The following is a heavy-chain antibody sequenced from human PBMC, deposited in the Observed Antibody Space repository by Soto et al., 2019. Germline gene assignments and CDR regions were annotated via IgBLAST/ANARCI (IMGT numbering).Heavy chain of an antibody. D-gene: IGHD3-9*01. Sequence: GGTRRRSCSPAGFTFSRYPMSCVRHATGKGLEWVSAIRGSGGSTYYPDSVKGRFTISRDNSKSTLYLQMNSLRAEDTALYYSATVGSYDILTGYWETQNAFDIWGKVPRVAVSS. CDR1: GFTFSRYP. V-gene: IGHV3-23*01. CDR2: IRGSGGST. CDR3: ATVGSYDILTGYWETQNAFDI. J-gene: IGHJ3*02.